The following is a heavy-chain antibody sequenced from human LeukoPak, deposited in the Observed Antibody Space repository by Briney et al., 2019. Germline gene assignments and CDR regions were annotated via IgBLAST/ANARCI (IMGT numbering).Heavy chain of an antibody. D-gene: IGHD3-9*01. Sequence: SETLSLTCTVSGGSISSYYWSWIRQPPGKGLEWIGYIYYSGSTNYNPSLKSRVTISVDTSKNQFSLKLSSVTAADTAVYYCARHPDILTGYPLYGMDVWGQGTTVTVSS. CDR3: ARHPDILTGYPLYGMDV. CDR1: GGSISSYY. CDR2: IYYSGST. V-gene: IGHV4-59*08. J-gene: IGHJ6*02.